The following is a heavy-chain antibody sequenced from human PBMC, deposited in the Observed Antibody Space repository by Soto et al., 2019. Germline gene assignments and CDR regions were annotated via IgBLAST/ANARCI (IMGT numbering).Heavy chain of an antibody. D-gene: IGHD6-13*01. J-gene: IGHJ5*02. CDR1: GGTFSNYT. CDR2: IIPILGIA. V-gene: IGHV1-69*08. CDR3: ARDRPNADVGYSSSWTDSNWFDP. Sequence: QVHLVKSGAEVKKPGSSVKVSCKASGGTFSNYTISWVRQAPGQGLKWMGRIIPILGIANYAQKFQGRVTITADKSTSTAYMELSSLRSEDTAVYYCARDRPNADVGYSSSWTDSNWFDPWGQGTLVTVSS.